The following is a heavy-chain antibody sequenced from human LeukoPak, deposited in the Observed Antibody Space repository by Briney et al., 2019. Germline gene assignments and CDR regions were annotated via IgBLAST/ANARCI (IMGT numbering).Heavy chain of an antibody. CDR1: GYTFTSYG. J-gene: IGHJ5*02. D-gene: IGHD3-10*01. CDR3: ASRPYYYGSGSENWFDP. CDR2: ISAYNGNT. V-gene: IGHV1-18*04. Sequence: GASVKVSCKASGYTFTSYGISWVRQAPGQGLEWMGWISAYNGNTNYAQKFQGRVTITADESTSTAYMELSSLRSEDTAVYYCASRPYYYGSGSENWFDPWGQGTLVTVSS.